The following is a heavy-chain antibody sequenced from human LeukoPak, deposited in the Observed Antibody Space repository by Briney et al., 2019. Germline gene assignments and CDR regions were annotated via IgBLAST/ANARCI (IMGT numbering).Heavy chain of an antibody. CDR1: GGSISSGSYY. J-gene: IGHJ4*02. V-gene: IGHV4-61*02. CDR2: IYTSGST. Sequence: SQTLSLTCTVSGGSISSGSYYWSWIRQPAGKGLEWIGRIYTSGSTNHNPSLKSRVTISVDTSKNQFSLKLSSVTAADTAVYYCASVKYSSGWLNDYWGQGTLVTVSS. D-gene: IGHD6-19*01. CDR3: ASVKYSSGWLNDY.